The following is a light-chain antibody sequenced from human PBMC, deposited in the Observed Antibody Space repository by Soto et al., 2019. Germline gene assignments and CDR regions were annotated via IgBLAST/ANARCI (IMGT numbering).Light chain of an antibody. CDR3: QQYGNSPPNT. CDR1: QSVSSSY. J-gene: IGKJ2*01. CDR2: GAS. Sequence: EIVLTQSPGTLSLSPGERATLSCRASQSVSSSYLAWYQQKPGQAPRLLIYGASSRATGIPDRFSGSGSRTDFTLTISRLEPEDFAVYFCQQYGNSPPNTFGQGTKVDIK. V-gene: IGKV3-20*01.